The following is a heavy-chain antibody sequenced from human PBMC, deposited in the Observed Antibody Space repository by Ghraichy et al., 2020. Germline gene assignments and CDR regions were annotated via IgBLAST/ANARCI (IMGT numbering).Heavy chain of an antibody. Sequence: SVKVSCKASGCTFSSYAISWVRQAPGQGLEWMGGIIPIFGTANYAQKFQGRVTITADESTSTAYMELSSLRSEDTAVYYCARASYYDFWSGYSGFYYYGMDVWGQGTTVTVSS. CDR2: IIPIFGTA. CDR3: ARASYYDFWSGYSGFYYYGMDV. CDR1: GCTFSSYA. J-gene: IGHJ6*02. D-gene: IGHD3-3*01. V-gene: IGHV1-69*13.